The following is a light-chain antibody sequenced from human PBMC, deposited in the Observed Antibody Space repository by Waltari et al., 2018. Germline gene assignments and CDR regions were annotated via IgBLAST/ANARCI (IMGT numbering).Light chain of an antibody. Sequence: QSVLTQPPSVSGAPGQGVTIPSTGSSSNIGAGYEVPWYQQLPGTAPKLLIYGNSNRPSGVPDRFSGSKSGTSASLAITGLQAEDEADYYCQSYDSSLSGSVFGGGTKLTVL. J-gene: IGLJ3*02. CDR3: QSYDSSLSGSV. CDR1: SSNIGAGYE. V-gene: IGLV1-40*01. CDR2: GNS.